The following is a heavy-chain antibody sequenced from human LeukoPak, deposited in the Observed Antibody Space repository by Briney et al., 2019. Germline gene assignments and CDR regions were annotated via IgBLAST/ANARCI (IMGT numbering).Heavy chain of an antibody. V-gene: IGHV1-18*01. CDR3: ARDRAGYSSGWYGEGDY. Sequence: ASVKVSCKASGYNFNSQGISWVRQAPGQGLECMGWITVSNGNTKYSQKFQGRVTMTTDTSTSTACMELRSLRSDDTAVYYCARDRAGYSSGWYGEGDYWGQGTLVTVSS. D-gene: IGHD6-19*01. CDR1: GYNFNSQG. CDR2: ITVSNGNT. J-gene: IGHJ4*02.